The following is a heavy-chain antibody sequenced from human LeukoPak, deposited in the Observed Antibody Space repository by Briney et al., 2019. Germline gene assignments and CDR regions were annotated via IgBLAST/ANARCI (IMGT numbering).Heavy chain of an antibody. D-gene: IGHD6-19*01. J-gene: IGHJ4*02. CDR2: ISAYNGNT. CDR3: ARIPVRQWLVRGYFDY. CDR1: GYTFTSYY. V-gene: IGHV1-18*04. Sequence: ASVTVSCKASGYTFTSYYMHWVRQAPGQGLEWMGWISAYNGNTNYAQKLQGRVTMTTDTSTSTAYMELRSLRSDDTAVYYCARIPVRQWLVRGYFDYWGQGTLVTVSS.